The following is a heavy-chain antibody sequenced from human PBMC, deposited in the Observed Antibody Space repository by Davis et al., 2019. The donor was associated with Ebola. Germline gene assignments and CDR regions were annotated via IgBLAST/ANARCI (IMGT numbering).Heavy chain of an antibody. CDR3: ARAQFPTTSDH. D-gene: IGHD1-1*01. J-gene: IGHJ4*02. CDR1: GYTFTGYY. CDR2: INPHNGNT. Sequence: AASVKVSCKASGYTFTGYYMHWVRQAPGQGLEWMGWINPHNGNTKYAQNVQGRVTMTTDTSTSTAYMEVGILRSDDTAVYYCARAQFPTTSDHWGQGTLVTVSS. V-gene: IGHV1-18*04.